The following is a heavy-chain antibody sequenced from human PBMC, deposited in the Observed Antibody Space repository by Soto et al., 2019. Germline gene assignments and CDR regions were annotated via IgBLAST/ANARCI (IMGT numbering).Heavy chain of an antibody. CDR3: ARGPGGPDGPGDY. V-gene: IGHV1-3*01. CDR1: GYTFTSYA. CDR2: INAGNGNT. J-gene: IGHJ4*02. D-gene: IGHD2-15*01. Sequence: ASVDVSCTASGYTFTSYAMQCVRQAPGQRLEWMGWINAGNGNTKYSQKFQGRVTITRDTSASTAYMELSSLRSEDTALYYCARGPGGPDGPGDYWGQGTLVTVSS.